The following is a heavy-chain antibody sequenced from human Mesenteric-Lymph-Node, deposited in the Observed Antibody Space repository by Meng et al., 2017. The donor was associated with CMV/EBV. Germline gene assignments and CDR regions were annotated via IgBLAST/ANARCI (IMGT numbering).Heavy chain of an antibody. CDR2: ISGYNGDT. CDR1: GYTFISYA. D-gene: IGHD3-16*01. J-gene: IGHJ4*02. CDR3: ARDSREDYTPFDY. V-gene: IGHV1-18*01. Sequence: ASVKVSCKASGYTFISYAITWVRQAPGQGLEWMGWISGYNGDTNYAQKVQGRVTMTTDTPTNTAYMELRSLSSDDTAMYFCARDSREDYTPFDYWGQGTLVTVSS.